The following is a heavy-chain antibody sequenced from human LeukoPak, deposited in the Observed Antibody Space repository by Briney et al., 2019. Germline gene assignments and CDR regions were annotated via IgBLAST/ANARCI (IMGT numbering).Heavy chain of an antibody. CDR2: ISYDGDEK. V-gene: IGHV3-30*03. CDR3: TRDEEGASREFDY. Sequence: GGSLRLSCAASGFTFNSYGMNWVRQAPGKGLEWVTLISYDGDEKYYVDSVKGRFTISRDNAKNSLYLQMNSLRVEDTAVYYCTRDEEGASREFDYWGQGALVTVSS. J-gene: IGHJ4*02. D-gene: IGHD1-26*01. CDR1: GFTFNSYG.